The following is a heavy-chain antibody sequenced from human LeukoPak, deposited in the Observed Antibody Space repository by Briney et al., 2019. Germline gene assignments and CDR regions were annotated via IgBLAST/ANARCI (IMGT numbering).Heavy chain of an antibody. J-gene: IGHJ4*02. CDR2: ISGGGGST. D-gene: IGHD1-26*01. CDR1: GFTFTSYS. CDR3: AKGGKWDVTPFDY. V-gene: IGHV3-23*01. Sequence: GALRLSCAASGFTFTSYSMNWVRQAPGKGLEWVSTISGGGGSTYYADSVKGRFTISRDNSKNTLYLQVNSLRAEDTAVYYCAKGGKWDVTPFDYWGQGTLVTVSS.